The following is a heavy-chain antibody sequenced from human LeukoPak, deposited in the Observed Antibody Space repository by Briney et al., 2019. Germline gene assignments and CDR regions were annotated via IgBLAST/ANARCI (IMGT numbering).Heavy chain of an antibody. J-gene: IGHJ6*02. D-gene: IGHD7-27*01. CDR1: GFTFSSYE. CDR2: ISSSGSTI. V-gene: IGHV3-48*03. Sequence: PGGSLRLSCAASGFTFSSYEMNWVRQAPGKGLEWVSYISSSGSTIYYADSVKGRFTISRDNAKNSLYLQMNSLRAEDTAVYYCARVGHIWGENPPPHYYYYGMDVWGQGTTVTVSS. CDR3: ARVGHIWGENPPPHYYYYGMDV.